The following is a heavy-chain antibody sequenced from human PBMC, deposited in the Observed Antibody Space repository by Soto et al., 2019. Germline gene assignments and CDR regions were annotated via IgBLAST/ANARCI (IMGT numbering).Heavy chain of an antibody. D-gene: IGHD2-2*01. CDR1: GDSVSSGSYY. V-gene: IGHV4-61*01. Sequence: QVQLQESGPGLVKPSESLSLTCTVSGDSVSSGSYYWPWIRQPPGEGLEWIGYLYYTGTTNYNPSLNSRVTMSLDTSSNQFSLRLSSVTAADTPVYFCAMTFCSTTSCQAHGMDVWGQGTSVTVSS. CDR3: AMTFCSTTSCQAHGMDV. CDR2: LYYTGTT. J-gene: IGHJ6*02.